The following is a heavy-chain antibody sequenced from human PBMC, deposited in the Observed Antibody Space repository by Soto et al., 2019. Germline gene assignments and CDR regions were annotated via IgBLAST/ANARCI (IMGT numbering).Heavy chain of an antibody. CDR1: GFSFRNYG. V-gene: IGHV3-30*03. Sequence: QVQLVESGGGVVQPGRSLRLSCVASGFSFRNYGFHWVRQTPGKGLEWVAVIPDDGSYQYYRDPVKGRFTISRDNWRSTLFLQITSRRAEDTGVYLCVRDDDNDENVLDYWGQGILVTVSS. CDR2: IPDDGSYQ. CDR3: VRDDDNDENVLDY. D-gene: IGHD1-1*01. J-gene: IGHJ4*02.